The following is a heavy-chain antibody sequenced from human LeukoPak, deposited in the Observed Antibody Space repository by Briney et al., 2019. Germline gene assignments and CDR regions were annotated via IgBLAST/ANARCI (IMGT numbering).Heavy chain of an antibody. Sequence: SVMVSCKTSGGTFNNSAISWVRQAPGQGLEWLGGIMPLFGTAGYAQKFQGRVTITKDESTRTVYLELTSLTSDDTAVYYCARGSGYSYGYIDYWGQGTLVTVSS. CDR2: IMPLFGTA. CDR1: GGTFNNSA. V-gene: IGHV1-69*05. J-gene: IGHJ4*02. D-gene: IGHD5-18*01. CDR3: ARGSGYSYGYIDY.